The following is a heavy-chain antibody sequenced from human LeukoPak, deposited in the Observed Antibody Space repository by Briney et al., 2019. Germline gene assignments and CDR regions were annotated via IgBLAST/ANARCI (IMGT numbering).Heavy chain of an antibody. CDR3: ARVYSNSPEYGMDV. J-gene: IGHJ6*02. V-gene: IGHV3-33*08. CDR2: IFYDGSNK. D-gene: IGHD4-11*01. Sequence: GGSLRLSCAASGFTFSDYYMSWIRQAPGKGLEWVTVIFYDGSNKYYADSVKGRFSISRDNSKNTLYLQMNSLRAEDTAVYYCARVYSNSPEYGMDVWGQGTTVTVSS. CDR1: GFTFSDYY.